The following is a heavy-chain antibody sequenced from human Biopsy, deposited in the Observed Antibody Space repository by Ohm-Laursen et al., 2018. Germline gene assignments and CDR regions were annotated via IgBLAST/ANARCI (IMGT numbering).Heavy chain of an antibody. V-gene: IGHV3-11*01. CDR3: ARNVRLEMTDHSGVTTYSRYFAMDA. D-gene: IGHD1-1*01. Sequence: SLRLSCTASGFTFTDYDISWDRHVPGQGLEWLALISPSSPTIYYADSVRGRFFISRDDAKNSVSLEMSSLRADDTALYFCARNVRLEMTDHSGVTTYSRYFAMDAWGRGTAVTVSS. J-gene: IGHJ6*02. CDR2: ISPSSPTI. CDR1: GFTFTDYD.